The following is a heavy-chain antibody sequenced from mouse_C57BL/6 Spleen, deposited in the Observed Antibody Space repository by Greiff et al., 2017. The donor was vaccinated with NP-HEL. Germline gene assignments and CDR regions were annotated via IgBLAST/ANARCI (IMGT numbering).Heavy chain of an antibody. V-gene: IGHV1-19*01. CDR3: ARDIYYYGSRRYFDV. J-gene: IGHJ1*03. CDR2: INPYNGGT. CDR1: GYTFTDYY. D-gene: IGHD1-1*01. Sequence: SGPVLVKPGASVKMSCKASGYTFTDYYMNWVKQSHGKSLEWIGVINPYNGGTSYNQKFKGKATLTVDKSSSTAYMELNSLTSEDSAVYYCARDIYYYGSRRYFDVWGTGTTVTVSS.